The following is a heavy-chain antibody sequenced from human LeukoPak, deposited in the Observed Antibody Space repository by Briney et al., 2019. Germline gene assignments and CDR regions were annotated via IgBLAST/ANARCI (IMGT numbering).Heavy chain of an antibody. D-gene: IGHD6-13*01. CDR1: GFTFDGYA. CDR2: ISWNSGSI. V-gene: IGHV3-9*01. J-gene: IGHJ4*02. CDR3: AKEGSSWRYFDY. Sequence: GRSLRLSCAASGFTFDGYAMHWVRQAPGKGLEWVSGISWNSGSIGYADSVKGRFTISRDNAKNSLYLQMNSLRAEDTALYYCAKEGSSWRYFDYWGQGTLVTVSS.